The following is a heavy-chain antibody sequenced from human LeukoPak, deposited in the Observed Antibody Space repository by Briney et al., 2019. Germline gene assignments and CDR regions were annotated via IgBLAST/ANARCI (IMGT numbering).Heavy chain of an antibody. D-gene: IGHD6-13*01. CDR2: IYPGDSDT. V-gene: IGHV5-51*01. J-gene: IGHJ2*01. Sequence: GESLKISCKGSGYSFTSYWIGWVRQMPGKGLEWMGIIYPGDSDTRYSPSFQGQVTISADKSISTAYLQWSSLKASDTAMYYCARPAGYSSSWIPAYWYFDLWGRGTLVTVSS. CDR1: GYSFTSYW. CDR3: ARPAGYSSSWIPAYWYFDL.